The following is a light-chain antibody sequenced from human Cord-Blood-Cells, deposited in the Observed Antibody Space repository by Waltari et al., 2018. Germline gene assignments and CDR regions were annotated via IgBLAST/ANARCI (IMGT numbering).Light chain of an antibody. J-gene: IGLJ1*01. CDR3: SSYTSSSTPYV. Sequence: SALTQPAPASGSPRPSIPIPSTGTSSALGGFNHFLWYQQHPGKAPKLMIYEVRNRPSGVSNRFSGSKSGHTASLTISGLQAEDEADYYCSSYTSSSTPYVFGTGTKVTVL. CDR1: SSALGGFNH. V-gene: IGLV2-14*01. CDR2: EVR.